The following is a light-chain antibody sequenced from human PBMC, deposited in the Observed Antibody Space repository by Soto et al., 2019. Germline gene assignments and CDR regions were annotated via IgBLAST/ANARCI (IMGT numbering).Light chain of an antibody. CDR3: SSYTSTSTV. V-gene: IGLV2-14*01. Sequence: QSALTQPASVAGSPGQSITISCTGTSSDVGNYNYVSWYQQHPGKAPKLMIYDVSHRPSGVSNRFSGSKSGNTASLTISGLQAEDEADYYCSSYTSTSTVFGGGTKVTVL. CDR1: SSDVGNYNY. J-gene: IGLJ2*01. CDR2: DVS.